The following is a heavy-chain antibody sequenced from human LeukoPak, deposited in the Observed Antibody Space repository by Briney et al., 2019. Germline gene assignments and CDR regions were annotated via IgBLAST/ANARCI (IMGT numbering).Heavy chain of an antibody. CDR3: ARDGVAAAVPRWFDP. CDR1: GGTFSSYA. Sequence: SVKVSCKASGGTFSSYAISWVRQAPGQGLEWMGRIIPILGIANYAQKFQGRVTITADKSTSTAYMELSSLRSEDTAVYYCARDGVAAAVPRWFDPWGQGTLVTVSS. V-gene: IGHV1-69*04. D-gene: IGHD6-13*01. CDR2: IIPILGIA. J-gene: IGHJ5*02.